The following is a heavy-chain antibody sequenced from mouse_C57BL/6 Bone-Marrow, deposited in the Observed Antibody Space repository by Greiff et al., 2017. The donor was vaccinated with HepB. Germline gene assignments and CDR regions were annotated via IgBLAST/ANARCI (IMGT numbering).Heavy chain of an antibody. Sequence: QVQLQQSGAELARPGASVKLSCKASGYTFTSYGTSWVKQRTGQGLEWIGEIYPRSGNTYYNETFKGKSTLTADKSSSTAYMELRSLTSEDSAVYFCARRGRQLRLYYFDYWGQGTTLTVSS. V-gene: IGHV1-81*01. CDR1: GYTFTSYG. CDR2: IYPRSGNT. J-gene: IGHJ2*01. D-gene: IGHD3-2*02. CDR3: ARRGRQLRLYYFDY.